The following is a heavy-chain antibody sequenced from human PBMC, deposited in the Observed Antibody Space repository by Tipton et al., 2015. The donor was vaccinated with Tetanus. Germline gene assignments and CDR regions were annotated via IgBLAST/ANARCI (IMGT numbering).Heavy chain of an antibody. CDR1: GGSISSGGYS. J-gene: IGHJ3*02. V-gene: IGHV4-30-2*01. Sequence: TLSLTCAVSGGSISSGGYSWSWIRQPPGKGLEWIGYIYHSGSTYYNPSLKSRVTISVDRSKNRFSLKLSTVTAADTAVYYCARALPAFAFDIWGQGTMVTVSS. CDR3: ARALPAFAFDI. CDR2: IYHSGST.